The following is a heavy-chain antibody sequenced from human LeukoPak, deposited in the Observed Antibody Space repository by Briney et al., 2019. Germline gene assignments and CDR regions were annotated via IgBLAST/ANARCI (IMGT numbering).Heavy chain of an antibody. J-gene: IGHJ6*03. CDR3: ARDTMEYSSSWYFQNYYYYMDV. V-gene: IGHV3-21*01. D-gene: IGHD6-13*01. CDR1: GGSFSGYY. CDR2: ISSSSSYI. Sequence: PSETLSLTCAVYGGSFSGYYWSWIRQAPGKGLEWVSSISSSSSYIYYADSVKGRFTISRDNAKNSLYLQMNSLRAEDTAVYYCARDTMEYSSSWYFQNYYYYMDVWGKGTTVTVSS.